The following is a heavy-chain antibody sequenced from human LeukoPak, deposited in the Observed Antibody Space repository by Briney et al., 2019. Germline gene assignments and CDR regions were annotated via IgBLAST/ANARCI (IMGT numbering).Heavy chain of an antibody. V-gene: IGHV3-48*03. D-gene: IGHD3-22*01. Sequence: PGGSLRLSCAASGFTFSSYEMHWVRQAPGKGLEWVSYISSSGSTIYYADSVKGRFTISRDNAKNSLYLQMNSLRAEDTAVYYCARDRDPGYYDTNGYRRVNAFDIWGQGTMVTVSS. CDR2: ISSSGSTI. CDR1: GFTFSSYE. CDR3: ARDRDPGYYDTNGYRRVNAFDI. J-gene: IGHJ3*02.